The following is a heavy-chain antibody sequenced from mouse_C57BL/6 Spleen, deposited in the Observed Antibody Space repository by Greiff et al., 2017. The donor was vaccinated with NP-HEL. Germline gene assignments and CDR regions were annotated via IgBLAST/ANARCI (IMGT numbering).Heavy chain of an antibody. CDR3: ARVGLDYDEAY. CDR1: GYAFTNYL. V-gene: IGHV1-54*01. CDR2: INPGSGGT. D-gene: IGHD2-4*01. J-gene: IGHJ3*01. Sequence: QVQLQQSGAELVRPGTSVKVSCKASGYAFTNYLIEWVKQRPGQGLEWIGVINPGSGGTNYNEKFKGKATLTADKSSSTAYMQLSSLTSEDSAVYVCARVGLDYDEAYWGQGTLVTVSA.